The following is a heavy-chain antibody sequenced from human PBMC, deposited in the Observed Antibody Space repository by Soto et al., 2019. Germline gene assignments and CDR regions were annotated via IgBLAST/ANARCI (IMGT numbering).Heavy chain of an antibody. CDR1: GFTFSNAW. CDR3: TTQTGYSYGPDFDY. Sequence: EVQLVESGGGLVKPGGSLRLSCAASGFTFSNAWMSWVRQAPGKGLEWVGRIKSKTDGGTTDYAAPVKGRFTISRDDSKNTLYLQMNSLKTEDTAVYYCTTQTGYSYGPDFDYWGQGTLVTVSS. V-gene: IGHV3-15*01. CDR2: IKSKTDGGTT. J-gene: IGHJ4*02. D-gene: IGHD5-18*01.